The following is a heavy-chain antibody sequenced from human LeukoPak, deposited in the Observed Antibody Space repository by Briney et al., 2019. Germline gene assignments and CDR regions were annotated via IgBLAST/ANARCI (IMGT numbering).Heavy chain of an antibody. J-gene: IGHJ3*02. D-gene: IGHD3-22*01. V-gene: IGHV4-59*08. CDR2: IYYSGST. CDR3: ARRNYYDSSGYYHGWTFDI. Sequence: TSETLSLTCTVSGGSISSYYWSWIRQPPGKGLEWIGYIYYSGSTNYNPSLKSRVTISVDTSKNQFSLKLSSVTAADTAVYYCARRNYYDSSGYYHGWTFDIWGQGTMVTVSS. CDR1: GGSISSYY.